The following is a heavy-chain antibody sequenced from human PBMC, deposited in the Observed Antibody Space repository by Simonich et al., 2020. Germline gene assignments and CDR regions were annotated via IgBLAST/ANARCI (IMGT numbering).Heavy chain of an antibody. V-gene: IGHV4-38-2*01. J-gene: IGHJ6*02. D-gene: IGHD6-13*01. CDR2: IYHSAST. Sequence: QVQLQESGPGLVKPSETLSLTCAVSGYSISSGYYWGWIRQPPGKGLEWIGGIYHSASTYYHPSLKSRVTISVDTSKNQFSLKLSSVTAADTAVYYCARVGYSNYYYYGMDVWGQGTTVTVSS. CDR1: GYSISSGYY. CDR3: ARVGYSNYYYYGMDV.